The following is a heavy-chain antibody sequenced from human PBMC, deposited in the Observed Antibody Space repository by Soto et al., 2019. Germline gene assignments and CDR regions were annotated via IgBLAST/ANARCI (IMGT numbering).Heavy chain of an antibody. Sequence: EVQLVESGGGLVKPGGSLRLSCAASGFTFSSYSMNWVRQAPGTGLEWVSSISSSSSYIYYADSVKGRFTISRDNAKNSLYLQMNSLRAEDTAVYYCARGGRGSYFYSRYWGQGTLVTVSS. D-gene: IGHD1-26*01. J-gene: IGHJ4*02. CDR1: GFTFSSYS. CDR2: ISSSSSYI. V-gene: IGHV3-21*01. CDR3: ARGGRGSYFYSRY.